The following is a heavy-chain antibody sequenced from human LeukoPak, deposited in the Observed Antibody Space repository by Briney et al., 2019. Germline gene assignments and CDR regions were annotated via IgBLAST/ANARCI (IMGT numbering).Heavy chain of an antibody. J-gene: IGHJ4*02. CDR3: ARDVLKYGFDY. V-gene: IGHV4-4*07. CDR1: GDSFSIFY. D-gene: IGHD4-17*01. Sequence: SETLSLTCTVSGDSFSIFYWSWIRQPAGKGLEWIGRIYTSGSTNYNPSLESRVTVSVDKSKNQFSLKLSSVTAADTAVYYCARDVLKYGFDYWGQGTPLTVSS. CDR2: IYTSGST.